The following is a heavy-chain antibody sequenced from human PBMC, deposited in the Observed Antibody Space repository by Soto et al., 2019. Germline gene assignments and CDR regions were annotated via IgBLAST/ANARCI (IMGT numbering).Heavy chain of an antibody. Sequence: QVQLVESGGGVVQPGRSLRLSCAASGFTFSSYGMHWVRQAPGKGLEWVAVISYDGSNKYYADSVKGRFTISRDNSKNTLYLQMNSLRAEDTAVYYCAKVRHMTTVTTWVLNGMDVWGQGTTVTVSS. CDR3: AKVRHMTTVTTWVLNGMDV. CDR2: ISYDGSNK. V-gene: IGHV3-30*18. CDR1: GFTFSSYG. J-gene: IGHJ6*02. D-gene: IGHD4-17*01.